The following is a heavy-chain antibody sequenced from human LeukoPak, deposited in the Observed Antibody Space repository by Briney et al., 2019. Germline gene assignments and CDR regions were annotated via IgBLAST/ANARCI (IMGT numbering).Heavy chain of an antibody. CDR3: AKDRRYRSGLGAFDI. Sequence: PGGSLRLSCAVSGFTFSNYAMSWVRQAPGKGLEWVSGFSGSGGSTYYADSVKGRFTISRDNSKNTLYLQMNSLRAEDTAVYYCAKDRRYRSGLGAFDIWGQGTMVTVSS. CDR1: GFTFSNYA. CDR2: FSGSGGST. V-gene: IGHV3-23*01. J-gene: IGHJ3*02. D-gene: IGHD6-19*01.